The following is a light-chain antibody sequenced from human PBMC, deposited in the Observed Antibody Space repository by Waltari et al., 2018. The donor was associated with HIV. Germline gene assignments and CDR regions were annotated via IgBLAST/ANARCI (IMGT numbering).Light chain of an antibody. J-gene: IGLJ2*01. V-gene: IGLV2-8*01. CDR2: GVN. CDR3: SSYAGPNHLL. CDR1: SRDVGAYNF. Sequence: QSALTQPPSASGSPGQSVTFSCTGTSRDVGAYNFVSWYQQHPGQAPKRIIYGVNQRPSGVPDRFSGSKSGNTASLTVSGLQADDEADYYCSSYAGPNHLLFGGGTRLTVL.